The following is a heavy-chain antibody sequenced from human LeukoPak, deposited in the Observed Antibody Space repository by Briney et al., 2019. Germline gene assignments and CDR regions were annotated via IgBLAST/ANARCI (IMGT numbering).Heavy chain of an antibody. CDR1: GFTFSSYA. CDR2: ISGSGGST. Sequence: GGSLRLPCAASGFTFSSYAMSWVRQAPGKGLEWVSAISGSGGSTYYADSVKGRFTISRDNSKNTLYLQMNSLRAEDTAVYYCVGRGSYYGYDYWGQGTLVTVSS. V-gene: IGHV3-23*01. CDR3: VGRGSYYGYDY. J-gene: IGHJ4*02. D-gene: IGHD1-26*01.